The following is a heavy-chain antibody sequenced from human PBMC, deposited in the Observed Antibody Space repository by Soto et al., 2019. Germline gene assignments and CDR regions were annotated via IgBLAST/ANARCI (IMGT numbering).Heavy chain of an antibody. J-gene: IGHJ6*04. CDR2: IYYSGST. CDR3: ARDHYLYSYCGYYYCETAF. CDR1: GGSISSGGYY. V-gene: IGHV4-31*03. D-gene: IGHD5-18*01. Sequence: QVQLQESGPGLVKPSQTLSLTCTVSGGSISSGGYYWSWIRQHPGKGLEWIGYIYYSGSTYYTPSLTSRVTISVVTSKYLFSLKLSSVTAADTAVYYGARDHYLYSYCGYYYCETAFFCKGTKVSLSS.